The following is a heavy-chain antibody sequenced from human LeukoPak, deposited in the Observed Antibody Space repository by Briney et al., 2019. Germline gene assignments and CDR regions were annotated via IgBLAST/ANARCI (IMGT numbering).Heavy chain of an antibody. V-gene: IGHV3-23*01. D-gene: IGHD3-3*01. CDR1: GFTFSSYA. Sequence: PGGSLRLSCAASGFTFSSYAMSWVRQAPGKGLEWVSAISGSGGNTYYADSVKGRFTISRDNSKNTLYLQMNSLRAEDTAVYYCAKERLRFLEWLWVYWGQGTLVTVSS. CDR3: AKERLRFLEWLWVY. J-gene: IGHJ4*02. CDR2: ISGSGGNT.